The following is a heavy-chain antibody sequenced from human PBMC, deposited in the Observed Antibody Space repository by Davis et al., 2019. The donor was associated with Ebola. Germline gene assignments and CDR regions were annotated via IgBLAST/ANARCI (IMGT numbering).Heavy chain of an antibody. CDR1: GYRFTTYW. V-gene: IGHV5-51*01. Sequence: GESLKISCKGSGYRFTTYWIAWVRQMPGKGLEWMGIIYPDDSDTRYSPSFQGQVTISADKSISTAYLQWSSLKASDSAIYYCARRRALYSSGWFSEFDPWGLGTLVTVSS. J-gene: IGHJ5*02. CDR3: ARRRALYSSGWFSEFDP. CDR2: IYPDDSDT. D-gene: IGHD6-19*01.